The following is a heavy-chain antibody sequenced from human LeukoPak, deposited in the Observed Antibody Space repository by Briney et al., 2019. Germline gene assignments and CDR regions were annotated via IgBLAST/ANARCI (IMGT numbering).Heavy chain of an antibody. D-gene: IGHD2/OR15-2a*01. CDR1: GFTFSRYW. V-gene: IGHV3-74*01. Sequence: GGSLRPSCAAPGFTFSRYWMHWLRQAPGKGLVWVSRISTDGSSTSYADSVKGRFTISRDNGKNTLYLQMNSLRAEDTAVYYCASYLTSIPSGMDVWGQGTTVTVSS. CDR2: ISTDGSST. J-gene: IGHJ6*02. CDR3: ASYLTSIPSGMDV.